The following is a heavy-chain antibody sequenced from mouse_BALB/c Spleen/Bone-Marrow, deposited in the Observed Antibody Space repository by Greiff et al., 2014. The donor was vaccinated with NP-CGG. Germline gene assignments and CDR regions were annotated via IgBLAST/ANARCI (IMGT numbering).Heavy chain of an antibody. CDR1: GYTFTSYW. CDR3: AREDSYSWFAY. CDR2: IYPGDGDT. D-gene: IGHD1-1*01. J-gene: IGHJ3*01. Sequence: ESGAELARPGASVKLSCKASGYTFTSYWMQWVKQRPGQGLEWIGAIYPGDGDTRYTQKFKDKATLTADKSSSTAYMQLSSLASEDSAVYYCAREDSYSWFAYWGQGTLVTVSA. V-gene: IGHV1-87*01.